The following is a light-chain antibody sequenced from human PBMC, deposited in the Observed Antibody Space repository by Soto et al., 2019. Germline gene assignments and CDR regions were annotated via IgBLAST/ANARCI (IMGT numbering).Light chain of an antibody. CDR1: SSAIGGHNY. CDR2: DVT. CDR3: SSFGVPDKV. J-gene: IGLJ3*02. V-gene: IGLV2-8*01. Sequence: QSVLTQPPSASGSPGRSVTISCTATSSAIGGHNYVSWYQQHPGKAPKLVIYDVTKRPSGVPGRFSGSKSGNTASLTVSGLRAEEEDEYYSSSFGVPDKVCRGATTVTV.